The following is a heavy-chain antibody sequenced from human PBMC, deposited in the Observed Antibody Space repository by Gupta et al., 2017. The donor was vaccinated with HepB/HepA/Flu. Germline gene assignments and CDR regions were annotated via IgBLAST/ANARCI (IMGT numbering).Heavy chain of an antibody. V-gene: IGHV3-7*01. Sequence: EVQLVESGGGLVQPGGSLRLSGAASGFTFTSNWMSWVRQAPGKGLEWVANINEDGSAKYYVDSVKGRFTISRDNAKSSLYLQMNSLRVEDSAVYYCATSAAAPGNNWGQGTLVTVSS. CDR3: ATSAAAPGNN. CDR1: GFTFTSNW. D-gene: IGHD6-13*01. CDR2: INEDGSAK. J-gene: IGHJ4*02.